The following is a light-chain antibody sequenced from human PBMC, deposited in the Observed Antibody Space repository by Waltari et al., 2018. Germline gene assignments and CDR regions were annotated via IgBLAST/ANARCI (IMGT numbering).Light chain of an antibody. CDR2: AAS. Sequence: DIQLTQSPSSVTASVGDSVTVTCRASQHISSWLAWYQQKPGKAPKYLIYAASSLQSGVPSRFSGSGFGTDFTLTISSLQPEDFATYYCQQADSFPLTCGGGTKVEI. CDR3: QQADSFPLT. CDR1: QHISSW. V-gene: IGKV1-12*01. J-gene: IGKJ4*01.